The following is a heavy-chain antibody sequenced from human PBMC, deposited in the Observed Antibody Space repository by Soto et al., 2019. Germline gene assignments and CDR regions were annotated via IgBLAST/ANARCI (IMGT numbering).Heavy chain of an antibody. D-gene: IGHD3-10*01. J-gene: IGHJ4*02. Sequence: SETLSLTCSVSGGSISIRGYSWIWIRQPPGNGLEWIGYIYHSGSTYYNPSLKSRVTISVDRSKNQFSLKLSSVTAADTAVYYCASSMVRGVRVPLYYFDYLGQGTLVTVSS. CDR2: IYHSGST. V-gene: IGHV4-30-2*01. CDR3: ASSMVRGVRVPLYYFDY. CDR1: GGSISIRGYS.